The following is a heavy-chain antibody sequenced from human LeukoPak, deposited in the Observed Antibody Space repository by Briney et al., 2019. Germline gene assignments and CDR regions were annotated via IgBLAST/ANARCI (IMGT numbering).Heavy chain of an antibody. J-gene: IGHJ6*03. CDR1: GFTFSSYG. D-gene: IGHD3-9*01. CDR3: AKVLRYFDWGYYYMDV. V-gene: IGHV3-30*02. Sequence: PGGSLRLSCAASGFTFSSYGMHWVRQAPGKGLEWVAFIRYDGSNKYYADSVKGRFTISRDNSKNTLYLQMNSLRAEDTAVYYCAKVLRYFDWGYYYMDVWGKGTTVTVSS. CDR2: IRYDGSNK.